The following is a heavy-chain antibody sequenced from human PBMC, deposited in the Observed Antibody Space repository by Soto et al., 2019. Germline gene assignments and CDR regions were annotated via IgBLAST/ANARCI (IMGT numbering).Heavy chain of an antibody. J-gene: IGHJ3*02. CDR2: ISWDSNSI. D-gene: IGHD2-2*01. Sequence: EVQLVESGGGLVQPGRSRRLSCLASGFRFDDYAMHWFRKAPGRGLEWVSGISWDSNSIGYADSVKGRFTISRDSAKNSLYLQMNSLRAEDTALYYCVKDIEENQLLYDAFDIWGQGTMVTVSS. CDR1: GFRFDDYA. CDR3: VKDIEENQLLYDAFDI. V-gene: IGHV3-9*01.